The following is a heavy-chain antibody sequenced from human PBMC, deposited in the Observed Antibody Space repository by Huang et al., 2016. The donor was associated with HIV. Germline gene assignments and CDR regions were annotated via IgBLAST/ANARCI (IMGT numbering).Heavy chain of an antibody. CDR3: ARAVPTPNRFGVGGFDY. CDR2: ISSSSSYI. V-gene: IGHV3-21*01. CDR1: GFTFSSYS. J-gene: IGHJ4*02. Sequence: EVQLVESGGGLVKPGGSLRLSCAASGFTFSSYSMNWVRQAPWKGLELVSSISSSSSYIYYADSVKGGFTISRDNAKNSLYLQMNSLRAEDTAVYYCARAVPTPNRFGVGGFDYWGQGTLVTVSS. D-gene: IGHD3-3*01.